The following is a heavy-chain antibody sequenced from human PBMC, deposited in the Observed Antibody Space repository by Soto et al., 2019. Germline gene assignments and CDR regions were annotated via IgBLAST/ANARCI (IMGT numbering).Heavy chain of an antibody. Sequence: ASVKVSCKASGDTFASYGFSWVRQAPGQGLEWLGWISAYNGNTHYAQKVRDRVTLTTDTSTNTAYMELRSLTSDDTAVYYCARDQESITDRILQYWGQGTRVTVSS. D-gene: IGHD3-10*01. J-gene: IGHJ4*02. CDR1: GDTFASYG. CDR2: ISAYNGNT. CDR3: ARDQESITDRILQY. V-gene: IGHV1-18*01.